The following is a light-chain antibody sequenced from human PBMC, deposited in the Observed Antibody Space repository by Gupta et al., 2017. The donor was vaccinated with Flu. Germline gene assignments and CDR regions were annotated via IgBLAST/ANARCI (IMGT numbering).Light chain of an antibody. Sequence: EIVMTQSPATLSVSPGERASRSCRASQSVSSSVAWYQQRPGQAPRLLIYAVSTRATGVPARYSGSRYGTELTLTISIRQLEDFAFYYCQQYDNWPPWTFGQGTKVEI. CDR2: AVS. V-gene: IGKV3-15*01. CDR1: QSVSSS. J-gene: IGKJ1*01. CDR3: QQYDNWPPWT.